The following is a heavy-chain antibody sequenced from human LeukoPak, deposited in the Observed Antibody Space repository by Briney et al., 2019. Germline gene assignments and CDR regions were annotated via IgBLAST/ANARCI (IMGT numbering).Heavy chain of an antibody. CDR2: IYYSGST. J-gene: IGHJ4*02. Sequence: SETLSLTCTVSGGSISSCYWSWMRQPPAKGLEWIGYIYYSGSTNYSPSLKSRVTISVDTSKNQFSLKLSSVTAADTAVYYCARGEDYYDSSGYFDYWGQGTLVTVSS. V-gene: IGHV4-59*01. CDR1: GGSISSCY. D-gene: IGHD3-22*01. CDR3: ARGEDYYDSSGYFDY.